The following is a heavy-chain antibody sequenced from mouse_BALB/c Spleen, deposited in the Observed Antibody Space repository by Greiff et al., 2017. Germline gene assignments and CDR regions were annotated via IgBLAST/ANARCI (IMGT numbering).Heavy chain of an antibody. CDR3: ARDHWGAWLAY. Sequence: EVKVVESGGGLVQPGGSLRLSCATSGFTFSDFYMEWVRQPPGKRLEWIAASRNKANDYTTEYSASVKGRFIVSRDTSQSILYLQMNALRAEDTAIYYCARDHWGAWLAYWGQGTLVTVSA. V-gene: IGHV7-1*02. CDR1: GFTFSDFY. J-gene: IGHJ3*01. CDR2: SRNKANDYTT. D-gene: IGHD4-1*01.